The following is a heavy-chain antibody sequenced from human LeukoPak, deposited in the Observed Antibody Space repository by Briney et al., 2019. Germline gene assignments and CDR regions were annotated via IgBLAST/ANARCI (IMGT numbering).Heavy chain of an antibody. Sequence: PGGSLRLSCAASGFTFSNYAMSWVRQAPGKGLEWVSAIVGSGGSTYYADSVKGRFTISRDNPKNTLYLQMNSLRAEDTAVYCCAKWGDYDILTGYYDSDYWGQGTLVTVSS. J-gene: IGHJ4*02. CDR2: IVGSGGST. D-gene: IGHD3-9*01. V-gene: IGHV3-23*01. CDR1: GFTFSNYA. CDR3: AKWGDYDILTGYYDSDY.